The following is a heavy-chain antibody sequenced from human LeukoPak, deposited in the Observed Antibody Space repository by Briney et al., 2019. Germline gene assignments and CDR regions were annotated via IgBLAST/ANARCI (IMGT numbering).Heavy chain of an antibody. CDR1: GYTISSGYQ. D-gene: IGHD6-6*01. Sequence: PSETLSLTCIISGYTISSGYQWGWIRQPPGKGLEWIGNIYYSGSTYYNPSLKGRLTMSVDRSNNLFSLNLSSVTAADTAVYYCARIIAASQDVFDIWGQGTMITVSS. CDR3: ARIIAASQDVFDI. J-gene: IGHJ3*02. CDR2: IYYSGST. V-gene: IGHV4-38-2*02.